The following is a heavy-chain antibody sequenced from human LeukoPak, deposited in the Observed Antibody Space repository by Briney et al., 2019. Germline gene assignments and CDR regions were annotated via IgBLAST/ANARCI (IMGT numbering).Heavy chain of an antibody. CDR2: INSDGSFT. D-gene: IGHD3-22*01. V-gene: IGHV3-74*01. J-gene: IGHJ4*02. CDR3: ARDPYYDSSGYPFDY. Sequence: PGGSLRLSCAASGFTFSRYWMHWVRQAPGKGLVWVSRINSDGSFTTYADSVEGRFTISRDNAKNTLYLQMNSLRADDTAVYYCARDPYYDSSGYPFDYWGQGTLVTVSS. CDR1: GFTFSRYW.